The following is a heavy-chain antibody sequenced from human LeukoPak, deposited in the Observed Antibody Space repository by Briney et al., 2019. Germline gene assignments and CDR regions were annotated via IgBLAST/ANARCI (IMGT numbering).Heavy chain of an antibody. V-gene: IGHV5-51*01. J-gene: IGHJ4*02. Sequence: GESLKISCKGSGXSFSSHWIAWVRQMPGKGLEWMGISYPAASDTRYSPSFQGQVTISADKSINTAYLQWSSLKASDTAMYYCARLGSSVPYNLDYWGRGTLVTVSS. CDR1: GXSFSSHW. D-gene: IGHD6-6*01. CDR3: ARLGSSVPYNLDY. CDR2: SYPAASDT.